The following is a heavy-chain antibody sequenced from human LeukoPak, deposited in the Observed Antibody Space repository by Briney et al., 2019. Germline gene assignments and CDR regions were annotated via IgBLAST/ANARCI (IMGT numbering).Heavy chain of an antibody. CDR2: IYYSGST. CDR1: VGSIRRYY. V-gene: IGHV4-59*01. D-gene: IGHD3-22*01. CDR3: VRVGDTSGWRFDY. J-gene: IGHJ4*02. Sequence: PSETLSLTCTVSVGSIRRYYWSWIRQPPGKGLEWIGYIYYSGSTSYNPSLKSRVSISVDTSKNQFSLKLTSVTAAETAVYFCVRVGDTSGWRFDYWGKGTLVT.